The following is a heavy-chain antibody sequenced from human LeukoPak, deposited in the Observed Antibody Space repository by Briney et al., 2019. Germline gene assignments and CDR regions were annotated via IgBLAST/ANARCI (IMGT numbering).Heavy chain of an antibody. J-gene: IGHJ4*02. CDR1: GYSFTSYW. D-gene: IGHD6-13*01. CDR3: ARTSPRTYSSSWYGY. Sequence: GESLKISCKGSGYSFTSYWIGWVRQMPGKGLEWMGIIYPGDSDTRYSPSFQGQVNTSADQSLSTAYLQWSSLKASDTAMYYCARTSPRTYSSSWYGYWGQGTLVTVSS. V-gene: IGHV5-51*01. CDR2: IYPGDSDT.